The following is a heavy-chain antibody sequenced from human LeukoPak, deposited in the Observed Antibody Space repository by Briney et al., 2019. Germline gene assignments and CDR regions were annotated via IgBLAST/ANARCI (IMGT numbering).Heavy chain of an antibody. V-gene: IGHV1-8*01. CDR3: AKAIKIFGEVDYYYYMDV. Sequence: ASVKVSCKASGYTFTSYDINWVRQATGQGLEWMGWMNPNSGNTGYAQKFQGRVTMTRNTSISTAYMELSSLRPEDTAAYYCAKAIKIFGEVDYYYYMDVWGKGTTVTVSS. D-gene: IGHD3-3*01. J-gene: IGHJ6*03. CDR2: MNPNSGNT. CDR1: GYTFTSYD.